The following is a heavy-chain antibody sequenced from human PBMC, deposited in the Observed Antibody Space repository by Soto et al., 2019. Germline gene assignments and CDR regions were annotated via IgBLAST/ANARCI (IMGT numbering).Heavy chain of an antibody. CDR3: ETDPGSGWLGQFDS. CDR2: IFHSGST. CDR1: GYSISSGYY. Sequence: KPSETLSLTCAVSGYSISSGYYWGWIRQPPGKGLEWIGSIFHSGSTYSNPSLKSRVTISVDTSKNQFSLKLASVTAADTAVYYCETDPGSGWLGQFDSWGQGTLVTVSS. D-gene: IGHD6-19*01. V-gene: IGHV4-38-2*02. J-gene: IGHJ4*02.